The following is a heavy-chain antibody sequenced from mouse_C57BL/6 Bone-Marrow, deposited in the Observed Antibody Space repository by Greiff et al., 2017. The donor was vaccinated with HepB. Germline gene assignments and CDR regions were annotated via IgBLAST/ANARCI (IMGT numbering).Heavy chain of an antibody. J-gene: IGHJ3*01. CDR1: GYTFTSYG. CDR3: ARDYYYGSSYVWFAY. D-gene: IGHD1-1*01. Sequence: VQLQESGAELARPGASVKLSCKASGYTFTSYGISCVKQRTGQGLEWIGEIYPRSGNTYYNEKFKGKATLTADKSSSTAYMELRSLTSEDSAVYFCARDYYYGSSYVWFAYWGQGTRVTVSA. CDR2: IYPRSGNT. V-gene: IGHV1-81*01.